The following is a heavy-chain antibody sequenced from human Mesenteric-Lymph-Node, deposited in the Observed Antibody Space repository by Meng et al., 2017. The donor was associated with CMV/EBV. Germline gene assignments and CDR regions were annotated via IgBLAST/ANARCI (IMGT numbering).Heavy chain of an antibody. D-gene: IGHD3-10*01. CDR3: ARDQFVRYYFSSGFDY. J-gene: IGHJ4*02. CDR1: GFTFDDYV. V-gene: IGHV3-21*01. CDR2: ISSSSSYI. Sequence: GESLKISCAASGFTFDDYVMYWVRQAPGKGLEWVSSISSSSSYIYYADSVKGRFTISRDNAKNSLYLQMNSLRGEDTAVYYCARDQFVRYYFSSGFDYWGQGSLVTVSS.